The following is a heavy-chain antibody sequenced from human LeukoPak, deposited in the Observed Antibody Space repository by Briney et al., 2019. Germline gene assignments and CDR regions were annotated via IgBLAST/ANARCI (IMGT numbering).Heavy chain of an antibody. Sequence: PGRSLRLSCAASGFTFSSYAMSWVRQAPGKGLEWVSTISNSDGSTYYADSVKGRFTISRDNSKNTLYLQMNSLAAEDTAIYYCAKATGTLGNWGQGTLVTVSS. CDR2: ISNSDGST. J-gene: IGHJ4*02. V-gene: IGHV3-23*01. CDR1: GFTFSSYA. CDR3: AKATGTLGN. D-gene: IGHD1-1*01.